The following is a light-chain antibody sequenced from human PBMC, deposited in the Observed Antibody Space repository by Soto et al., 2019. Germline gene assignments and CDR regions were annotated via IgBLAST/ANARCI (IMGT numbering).Light chain of an antibody. CDR2: WAS. J-gene: IGKJ4*01. Sequence: DIVMTQSPDSLAVSLGERATINCKSSQSVLYNSDNKNYLAWYQQKPGQPPKLLIYWASTRDSGVPDRFSGSGSGADFTLTISSLQAEDVAFYYCQQYYTTLSFGGGTKVEMK. CDR3: QQYYTTLS. CDR1: QSVLYNSDNKNY. V-gene: IGKV4-1*01.